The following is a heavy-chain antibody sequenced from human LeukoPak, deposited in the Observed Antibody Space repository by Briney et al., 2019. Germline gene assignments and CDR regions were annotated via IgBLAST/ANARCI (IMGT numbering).Heavy chain of an antibody. J-gene: IGHJ5*02. Sequence: ASVKVPCKASGGTFSSYAISWVRQAPGQGLEWMGGIIPIFGTANYAQKFQGRVTITADESTSTAYMELSSLRSEDTAVYYCARGGYSYGYSWFDPWGQGTLVTVSS. CDR3: ARGGYSYGYSWFDP. CDR2: IIPIFGTA. CDR1: GGTFSSYA. D-gene: IGHD5-18*01. V-gene: IGHV1-69*01.